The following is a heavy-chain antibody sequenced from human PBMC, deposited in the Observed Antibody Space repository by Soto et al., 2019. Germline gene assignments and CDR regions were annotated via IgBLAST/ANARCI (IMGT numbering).Heavy chain of an antibody. D-gene: IGHD5-18*01. CDR2: IYYSGST. Sequence: SETLSLTCTVSGGSVSSGSYYWSLIRQPPGKGLEWIGYIYYSGSTNYNPSLKSRVTISVDTSKNQFSLKLSSVTAADTAVYYCARPLYSYGPMDVWGQGTTVTVSS. J-gene: IGHJ6*02. CDR1: GGSVSSGSYY. V-gene: IGHV4-61*01. CDR3: ARPLYSYGPMDV.